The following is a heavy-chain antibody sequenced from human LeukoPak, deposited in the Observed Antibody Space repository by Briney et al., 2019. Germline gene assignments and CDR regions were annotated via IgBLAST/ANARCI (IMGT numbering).Heavy chain of an antibody. CDR1: GFTVTHYA. CDR3: YCRDDLPA. J-gene: IGHJ5*02. Sequence: GGSLRLSCSASGFTVTHYAMHWVRQAPGKGLEYVSAVDAIGRTTYYADSVKGRFTISRDDSKNTLYLHMSSLRPEGTAIYYCYCRDDLPAWGQGTLVTISS. CDR2: VDAIGRTT. V-gene: IGHV3-64D*06. D-gene: IGHD5-24*01.